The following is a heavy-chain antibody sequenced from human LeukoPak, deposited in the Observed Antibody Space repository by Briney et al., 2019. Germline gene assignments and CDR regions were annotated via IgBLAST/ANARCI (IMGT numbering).Heavy chain of an antibody. CDR2: FYFSGSS. CDR1: GASISDYY. CDR3: WRHVTTGFNLFEY. Sequence: PSETLSLTCSVSGASISDYYWSWIRQSPGKGLEWIGYFYFSGSSTFYPSLQSRVTMSVDASKNQFSRKQTSVTAADTAVYYRWRHVTTGFNLFEYWGEGTLVSVSS. J-gene: IGHJ4*02. D-gene: IGHD5-24*01. V-gene: IGHV4-59*08.